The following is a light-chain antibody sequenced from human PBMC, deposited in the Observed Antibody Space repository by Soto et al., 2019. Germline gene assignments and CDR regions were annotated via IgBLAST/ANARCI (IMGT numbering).Light chain of an antibody. CDR3: QQFYNYPRT. V-gene: IGKV1-8*01. CDR2: DAS. J-gene: IGKJ1*01. Sequence: AIRMAQSQSSFSASTGDRVSITCRATQDIGTYLAWYQQIPGKAPKLLIYDASTLQTGVPSRFSGSGSGTDFTLTISYLQSEDFGTYYCQQFYNYPRTFGQGTKVDIK. CDR1: QDIGTY.